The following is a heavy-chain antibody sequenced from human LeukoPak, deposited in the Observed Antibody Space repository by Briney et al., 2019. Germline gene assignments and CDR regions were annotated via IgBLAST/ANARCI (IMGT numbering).Heavy chain of an antibody. CDR1: GGSISSYY. J-gene: IGHJ4*02. CDR2: IYYSGST. Sequence: PWETLSLTCTVSGGSISSYYWSWIRQPPGKGLEWIGYIYYSGSTNYNPSLKSRVTISVDTSKNQFSLRLSSVTAADTALYYCARDHYFDYWGQGTLVTVSS. V-gene: IGHV4-59*01. CDR3: ARDHYFDY.